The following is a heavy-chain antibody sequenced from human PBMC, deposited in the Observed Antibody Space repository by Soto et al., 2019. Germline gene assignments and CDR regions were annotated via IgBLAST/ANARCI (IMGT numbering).Heavy chain of an antibody. J-gene: IGHJ4*02. CDR1: GFTLRSYA. D-gene: IGHD3-9*01. Sequence: LRLSCAASGFTLRSYAMSWVRQAPGKRLDWVSAISGSGGSTYYADSVKGRFTISRDNSKNTLYQQLNSLRAEDTAVYYCAKDYDILTGYPYYFDYWGQGTLVTVSS. CDR3: AKDYDILTGYPYYFDY. V-gene: IGHV3-23*01. CDR2: ISGSGGST.